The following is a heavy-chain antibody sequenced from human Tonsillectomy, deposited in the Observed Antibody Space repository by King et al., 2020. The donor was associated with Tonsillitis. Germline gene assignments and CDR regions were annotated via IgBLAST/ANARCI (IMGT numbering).Heavy chain of an antibody. CDR1: GYTFTDYY. Sequence: VQLVQSGAEVKKPGASVKVSCKTSGYTFTDYYMHWVRQAPGQGLEWMGWINPNSGATIYAQKFQDRVTLTRDTSVSTAYMELSRLRFDDSALYYCVREAYDWGQGTLVTVSS. J-gene: IGHJ4*02. CDR2: INPNSGAT. CDR3: VREAYD. V-gene: IGHV1-2*02. D-gene: IGHD2-21*01.